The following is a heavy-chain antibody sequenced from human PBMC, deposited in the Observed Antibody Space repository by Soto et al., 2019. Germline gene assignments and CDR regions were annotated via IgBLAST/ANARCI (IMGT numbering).Heavy chain of an antibody. D-gene: IGHD3-16*01. CDR1: GFIFSDYH. V-gene: IGHV3-72*01. Sequence: LSLSCAASGFIFSDYHMNWVRHAPGKGLEWVGLSRNKSNSYSTEYAASVKGRFIISRDDSKNLLYLQMNSLQTEDTAVYYCVGESYYRLDYWGQGSLVTVSS. CDR3: VGESYYRLDY. J-gene: IGHJ4*02. CDR2: SRNKSNSYST.